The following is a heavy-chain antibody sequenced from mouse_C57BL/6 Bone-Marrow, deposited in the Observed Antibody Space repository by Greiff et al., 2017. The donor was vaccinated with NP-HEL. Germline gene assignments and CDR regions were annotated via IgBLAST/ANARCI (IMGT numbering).Heavy chain of an antibody. CDR1: GYTFTSYG. Sequence: VQRVESGAELARPGASVKLSCKASGYTFTSYGISWVKQRTGQGLEWIGEIYPRSGNTYYNEKFKGKATLTADKSSSTAYMELRSLTSEDSAVYFCALYDYAVRYYFDYWGQGTTLTVSS. CDR2: IYPRSGNT. V-gene: IGHV1-81*01. D-gene: IGHD2-4*01. J-gene: IGHJ2*01. CDR3: ALYDYAVRYYFDY.